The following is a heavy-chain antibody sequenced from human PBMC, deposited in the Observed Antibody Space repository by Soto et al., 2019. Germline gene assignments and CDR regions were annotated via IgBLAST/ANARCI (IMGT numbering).Heavy chain of an antibody. CDR2: IYNSVST. CDR1: GGSVSSGGYF. Sequence: SETLSLTCTVSGGSVSSGGYFWSWIRQSPGEGLEWIGHIYNSVSTYTNPSLGGRTTISVGTTRNQFSLKLSSVTAADTAVYFCARESDVDKSDRWGQVTLVTVS. V-gene: IGHV4-30-4*01. D-gene: IGHD2-21*01. CDR3: ARESDVDKSDR. J-gene: IGHJ5*02.